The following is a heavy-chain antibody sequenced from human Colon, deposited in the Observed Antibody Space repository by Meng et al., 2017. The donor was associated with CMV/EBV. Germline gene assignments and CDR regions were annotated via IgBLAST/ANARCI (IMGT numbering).Heavy chain of an antibody. CDR1: GSSVSISRFF. CDR3: ARQNSYYDRLTDYYRPAGLDY. J-gene: IGHJ4*02. V-gene: IGHV4-39*01. D-gene: IGHD3-9*01. CDR2: IFYSGST. Sequence: GSLRLSCTVSGSSVSISRFFWGWIRQPPGKGLEWIGNIFYSGSTYYNPSLKSRVTISVDTSKDQFSLRLSSVTATDTAVYYCARQNSYYDRLTDYYRPAGLDYWGQGTLVTVSS.